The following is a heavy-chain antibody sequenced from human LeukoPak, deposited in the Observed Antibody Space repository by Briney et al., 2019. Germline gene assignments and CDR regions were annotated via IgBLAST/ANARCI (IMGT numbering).Heavy chain of an antibody. J-gene: IGHJ4*02. V-gene: IGHV4-39*01. CDR1: GGSISSSSYY. D-gene: IGHD6-13*01. CDR3: ARPIAAAGTGFDY. CDR2: IYYSGST. Sequence: SETLSLTCTVSGGSISSSSYYWGWIRQPPGKGLEWIGSIYYSGSTYYNPSLKSRVTISVDTSKNQFSLKLSSVTAADTAVHYCARPIAAAGTGFDYWGQGTLVTVSS.